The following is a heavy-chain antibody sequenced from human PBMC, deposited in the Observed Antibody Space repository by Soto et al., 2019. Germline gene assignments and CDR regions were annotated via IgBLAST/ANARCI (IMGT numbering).Heavy chain of an antibody. Sequence: SSETLSLTCTVSGGSISSGDYYWSWIRQPPGKGLEWIGYIYYSGSTYYNPSLKSRVTISVDTSKNQFSLKLSSVTAADTAVYYCASATVIAVAGNYYYYYGMDVWGQGTTVTSP. V-gene: IGHV4-30-4*01. J-gene: IGHJ6*02. CDR1: GGSISSGDYY. D-gene: IGHD6-19*01. CDR3: ASATVIAVAGNYYYYYGMDV. CDR2: IYYSGST.